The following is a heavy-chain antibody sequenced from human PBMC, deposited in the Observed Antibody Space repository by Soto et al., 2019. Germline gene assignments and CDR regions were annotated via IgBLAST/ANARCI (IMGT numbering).Heavy chain of an antibody. CDR3: ARGGYSSSWYYDGSGPHAFDI. J-gene: IGHJ3*02. Sequence: ASVKVSCKASGYTFTSYAMHWVRQAPGQRLEWMGWINAGNGNTKYSQKFQGRVTITRDTSASTAYMELSSLRSEDTAVYYCARGGYSSSWYYDGSGPHAFDIWGQGTMVTVSS. CDR1: GYTFTSYA. V-gene: IGHV1-3*01. D-gene: IGHD6-13*01. CDR2: INAGNGNT.